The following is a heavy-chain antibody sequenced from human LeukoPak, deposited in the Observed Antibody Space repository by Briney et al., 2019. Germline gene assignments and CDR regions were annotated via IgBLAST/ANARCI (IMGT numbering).Heavy chain of an antibody. J-gene: IGHJ4*02. V-gene: IGHV3-74*01. Sequence: GGSLRLSSAASGFTFSSYWMHWVRQAPGKGLVWVSRIKTDGSSTSYADSVKGRFTISRDNAKNTLYLQMNSLRAEDTAVYYCARKRDGAYDFDYWGQGTLVTVSS. CDR3: ARKRDGAYDFDY. CDR1: GFTFSSYW. CDR2: IKTDGSST. D-gene: IGHD5-24*01.